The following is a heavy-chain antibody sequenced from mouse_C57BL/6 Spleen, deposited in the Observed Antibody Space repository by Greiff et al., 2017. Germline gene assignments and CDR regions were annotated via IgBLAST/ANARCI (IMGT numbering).Heavy chain of an antibody. D-gene: IGHD2-4*01. J-gene: IGHJ2*01. V-gene: IGHV1-7*01. CDR3: ARRGYDCGYYFDY. CDR2: INPSSGYT. Sequence: VLLVESGAELAKPGASVKLSCTASGYTFTSYWMHWVKQRPGQGLEWIGYINPSSGYTKYNQKFKDKSTLTADKSSSTAYMQLSSLTYEDSAVYYCARRGYDCGYYFDYWGQGTTLTVSS. CDR1: GYTFTSYW.